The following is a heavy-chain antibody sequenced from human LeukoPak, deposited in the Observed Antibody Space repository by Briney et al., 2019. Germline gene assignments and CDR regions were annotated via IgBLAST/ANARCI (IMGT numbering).Heavy chain of an antibody. V-gene: IGHV4-59*01. Sequence: SETLSLTCTVSGGSISNYYWNWIRQPPGKGLEWIGNINYSGRTNYNPSLKSRVTISVDTSKNQFSLKLGSVTAADTAFYYCARSRALDIWGQGTMVTVSS. CDR2: INYSGRT. CDR3: ARSRALDI. J-gene: IGHJ3*02. D-gene: IGHD3-10*01. CDR1: GGSISNYY.